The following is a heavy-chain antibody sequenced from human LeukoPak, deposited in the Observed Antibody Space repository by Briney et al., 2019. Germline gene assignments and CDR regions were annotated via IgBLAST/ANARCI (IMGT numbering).Heavy chain of an antibody. CDR3: ARQGHGVTTGGYYYYYYMDV. CDR2: IYTSGST. CDR1: GGSISSYY. V-gene: IGHV4-4*09. D-gene: IGHD1-14*01. J-gene: IGHJ6*03. Sequence: PSETLSLTCTVSGGSISSYYWSWIRQPPGKGLEWIGYIYTSGSTNYNPSLKSRVTISVDTSKNQFSLKLSSVTAADTAVYYCARQGHGVTTGGYYYYYYMDVWGKGTTVTVSS.